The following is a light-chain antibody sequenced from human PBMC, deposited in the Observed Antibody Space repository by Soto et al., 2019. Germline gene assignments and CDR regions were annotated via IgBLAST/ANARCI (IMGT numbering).Light chain of an antibody. Sequence: HMTQSPSSPSASVGEKISVTCRASRDVGSDVSWYQQKPGQAPKLLIYAASNLYTGVPSRFSGSRSGTEFTLTISSLQPEDFASYYCLQDYGDSWTFGQGTKVDI. CDR3: LQDYGDSWT. CDR1: RDVGSD. V-gene: IGKV1-6*01. CDR2: AAS. J-gene: IGKJ1*01.